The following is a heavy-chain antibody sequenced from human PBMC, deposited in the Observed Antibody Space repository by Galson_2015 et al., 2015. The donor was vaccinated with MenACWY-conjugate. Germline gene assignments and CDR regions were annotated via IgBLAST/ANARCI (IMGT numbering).Heavy chain of an antibody. CDR3: ARVGYSSSYETYYYYGMDV. CDR2: ISAYNGNT. D-gene: IGHD6-13*01. Sequence: SVKVSCKASGYTFTSFGISWVRQAPGQGLEWMGWISAYNGNTNYAQKLQGRVTMTTDTSTSTAYMELRSLRSDDTAVYYCARVGYSSSYETYYYYGMDVWGQGTTVTVSS. V-gene: IGHV1-18*01. J-gene: IGHJ6*02. CDR1: GYTFTSFG.